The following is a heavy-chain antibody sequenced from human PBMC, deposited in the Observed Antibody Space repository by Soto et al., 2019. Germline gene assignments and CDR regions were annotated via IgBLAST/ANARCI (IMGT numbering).Heavy chain of an antibody. CDR1: GGTFSSYT. CDR3: ARGDEYSGYDDAFDI. V-gene: IGHV1-69*02. Sequence: QVPLVQSGAEVKKPGSSVKVSCKASGGTFSSYTISWVRQAPGQGLEWMGRIIPILGIANYAQKFQGRVTITAYKSTSTAYMELSSLRSQDTAVYYCARGDEYSGYDDAFDIWGQGTMVTVSS. CDR2: IIPILGIA. D-gene: IGHD5-12*01. J-gene: IGHJ3*02.